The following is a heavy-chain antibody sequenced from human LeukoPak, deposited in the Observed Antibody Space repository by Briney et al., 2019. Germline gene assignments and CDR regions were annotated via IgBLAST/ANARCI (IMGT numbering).Heavy chain of an antibody. D-gene: IGHD6-19*01. CDR3: AKDRYSSGWYSDFDY. J-gene: IGHJ4*02. Sequence: PGGSLRLSCAASGFTFSSYAMSWVRQSPGEGLEWVSTISVSGGTYYADSVKGRFTISRDNSKNTVYLQMNSLRAEDTAVYYCAKDRYSSGWYSDFDYWGQGTLVTVSS. CDR2: ISVSGGT. CDR1: GFTFSSYA. V-gene: IGHV3-23*01.